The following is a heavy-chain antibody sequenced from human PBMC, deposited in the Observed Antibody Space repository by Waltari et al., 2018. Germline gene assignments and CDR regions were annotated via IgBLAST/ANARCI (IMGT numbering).Heavy chain of an antibody. CDR3: ARDALYYYGSSYYMDV. CDR1: GFTFSSYS. J-gene: IGHJ6*03. Sequence: EVQLVESGGGLVKPGGSLRLSCAASGFTFSSYSMNWVRQAPGKGLEWVSSISSSSSYIYYADSVKGRFSISRDNAKNSLYLQMNSLRAEDTAVYYCARDALYYYGSSYYMDVWGKGTTVTVSS. D-gene: IGHD3-10*01. CDR2: ISSSSSYI. V-gene: IGHV3-21*01.